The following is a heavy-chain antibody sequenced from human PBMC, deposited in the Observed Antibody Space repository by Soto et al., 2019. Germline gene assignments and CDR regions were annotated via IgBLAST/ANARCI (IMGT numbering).Heavy chain of an antibody. CDR1: GGSINSSDYY. CDR2: IYYSGSA. J-gene: IGHJ4*02. V-gene: IGHV4-39*01. CDR3: VSGYPWVGFDY. D-gene: IGHD5-18*01. Sequence: PSETLSLTCTVSGGSINSSDYYWGWIRQPPGKGLEWIGNIYYSGSASYNPSLKSRVTISVDTSKNQVSLKLSSVTAADTAVYNCVSGYPWVGFDYWGQGTLVTVSS.